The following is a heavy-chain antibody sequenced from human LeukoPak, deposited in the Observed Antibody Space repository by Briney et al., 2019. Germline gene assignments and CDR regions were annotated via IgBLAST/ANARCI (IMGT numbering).Heavy chain of an antibody. CDR3: AKDNLAGIGSWFDP. CDR1: GFTFSSYA. V-gene: IGHV3-23*01. Sequence: PGASLRLSCAAAGFTFSSYAMSWVRQAPGKGLEWVSAISGSGGSTYYADSVKGRFTISRDNSKNTLYLQMNSLRAEDTAVYYCAKDNLAGIGSWFDPCGQGTLVTVSS. J-gene: IGHJ5*02. D-gene: IGHD6-13*01. CDR2: ISGSGGST.